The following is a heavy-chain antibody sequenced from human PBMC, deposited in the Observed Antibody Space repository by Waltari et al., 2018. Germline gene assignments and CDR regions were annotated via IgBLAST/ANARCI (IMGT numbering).Heavy chain of an antibody. D-gene: IGHD6-13*01. CDR1: GFTFSSYA. CDR2: ISGSGGSK. V-gene: IGHV3-23*01. Sequence: EVQLLESGGGLVQPGGSLRLSCAASGFTFSSYAMSWVRQAPGKGLEWVSAISGSGGSKYYAESVKGRFTISRDNSKNTLYLQMNSLRAEDTAVYYCAKDGGIAAAGSSDYWGQGTLVTVSS. J-gene: IGHJ4*02. CDR3: AKDGGIAAAGSSDY.